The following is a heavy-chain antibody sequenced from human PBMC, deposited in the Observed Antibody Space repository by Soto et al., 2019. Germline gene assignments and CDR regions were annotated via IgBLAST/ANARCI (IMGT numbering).Heavy chain of an antibody. J-gene: IGHJ5*02. Sequence: PGGSLRLSCAASGFTFSSYGMHWVRQAPGKGLEWVAVIWYDGSNKYYADSVKGRFTISRDNSKNTLYLQMNSLRAEDTAVYYCARDLISGLRGFDPWGQGTLVTVSS. V-gene: IGHV3-33*01. CDR3: ARDLISGLRGFDP. D-gene: IGHD1-26*01. CDR1: GFTFSSYG. CDR2: IWYDGSNK.